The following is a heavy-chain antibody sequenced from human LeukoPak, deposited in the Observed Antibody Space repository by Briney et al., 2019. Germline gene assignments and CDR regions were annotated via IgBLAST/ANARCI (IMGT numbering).Heavy chain of an antibody. CDR1: GGSISSYY. J-gene: IGHJ4*02. Sequence: SETLSLTCTVSGGSISSYYWSWIRQPPGKGLEWIGYIYYSGSTNYKPSLKSRVTISVDTSKNQFSLKLSSVTAADTAVYYCARGKQQLDYWGQGTLVTVSS. CDR2: IYYSGST. D-gene: IGHD6-13*01. CDR3: ARGKQQLDY. V-gene: IGHV4-59*01.